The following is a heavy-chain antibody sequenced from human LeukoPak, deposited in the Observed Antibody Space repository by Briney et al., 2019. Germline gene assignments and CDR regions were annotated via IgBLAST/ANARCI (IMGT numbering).Heavy chain of an antibody. CDR3: ASHMVVVNYCYYYGMDV. CDR1: GFTFSSYW. D-gene: IGHD2-21*01. Sequence: PGGSLRLSCAASGFTFSSYWMSWVRQAPGKGLEWVANIKQDGSEKYYVDSVKGRFTISRDNAKNSLYLQMNSLRAEDTAVYYCASHMVVVNYCYYYGMDVWGQGTTVTVSS. CDR2: IKQDGSEK. V-gene: IGHV3-7*01. J-gene: IGHJ6*02.